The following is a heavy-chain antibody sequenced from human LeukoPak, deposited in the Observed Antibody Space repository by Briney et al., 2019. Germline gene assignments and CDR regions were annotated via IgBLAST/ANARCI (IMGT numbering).Heavy chain of an antibody. D-gene: IGHD6-19*01. J-gene: IGHJ1*01. CDR3: AKMHSSDWYAEYFHH. CDR1: GFTFSKYW. CDR2: IKEDGSEK. V-gene: IGHV3-7*01. Sequence: SGGSLRLSCAASGFTFSKYWMSWVRQAPGKGLEWVANIKEDGSEKYYVDSVKGRFTISRDNAKNSLYLQMNSLRVEDTAVYFCAKMHSSDWYAEYFHHWGQGTLVTVSS.